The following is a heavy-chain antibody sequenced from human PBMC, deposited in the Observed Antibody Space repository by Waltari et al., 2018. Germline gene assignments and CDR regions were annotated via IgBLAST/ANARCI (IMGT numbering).Heavy chain of an antibody. CDR1: GGSFSGYS. D-gene: IGHD2-2*02. Sequence: QVQLQQWGAGLLTPSETLSLTCAVYGGSFSGYSWSWIRQPPGKGLEWIGEINHSGSTNYNPSLKSRVTISVDTSKNQFSLKLSSVTAADTAVYYCARAPYCSSTSCYTPGYYYYGMDVWGQGTTVTVSS. J-gene: IGHJ6*02. CDR3: ARAPYCSSTSCYTPGYYYYGMDV. CDR2: INHSGST. V-gene: IGHV4-34*01.